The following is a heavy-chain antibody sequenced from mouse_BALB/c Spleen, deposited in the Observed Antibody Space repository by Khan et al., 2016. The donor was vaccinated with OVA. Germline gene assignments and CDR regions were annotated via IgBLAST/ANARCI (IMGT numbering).Heavy chain of an antibody. J-gene: IGHJ4*01. Sequence: QVQLKQSGTELLSPGTSVKVSCKASGYAFADYLIDWVKQRPGQGLEWIGVINPGSGHTNYNEKFKGKATLTAAKSSSTAYMQLSSLTSDDSAVYFCARSGGYGDAVDYWGQGTSVTVSS. V-gene: IGHV1-54*01. CDR3: ARSGGYGDAVDY. CDR1: GYAFADYL. D-gene: IGHD2-2*01. CDR2: INPGSGHT.